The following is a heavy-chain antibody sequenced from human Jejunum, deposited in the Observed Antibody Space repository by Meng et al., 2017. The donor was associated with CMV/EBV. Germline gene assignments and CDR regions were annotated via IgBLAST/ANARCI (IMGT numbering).Heavy chain of an antibody. CDR1: FTFSGYA. CDR3: AKRDLLEDNHYYPLFDS. Sequence: FTFSGYAMAWVRQAPGKGLEWVSGITGSGGSTYYADSVKGRFAVSRDNSRNTLYLQMNSLRAEDTAVYYCAKRDLLEDNHYYPLFDSWGQGTLVTVSS. CDR2: ITGSGGST. V-gene: IGHV3-23*01. J-gene: IGHJ4*02. D-gene: IGHD3-22*01.